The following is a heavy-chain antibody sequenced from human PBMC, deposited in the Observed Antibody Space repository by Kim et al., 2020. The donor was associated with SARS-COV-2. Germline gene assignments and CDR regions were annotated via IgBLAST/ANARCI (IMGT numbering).Heavy chain of an antibody. J-gene: IGHJ1*01. Sequence: ASVKVSCKASGYTFTSYGISWVRQAPGQGLEWMGWISAYNGNTNYAQKLQGRVTMTTDTSTSTAYMELRSLRSDDTAVYYCARDRLAAAAEYFQHWGQGTLVTVSS. CDR3: ARDRLAAAAEYFQH. CDR2: ISAYNGNT. V-gene: IGHV1-18*04. CDR1: GYTFTSYG. D-gene: IGHD6-13*01.